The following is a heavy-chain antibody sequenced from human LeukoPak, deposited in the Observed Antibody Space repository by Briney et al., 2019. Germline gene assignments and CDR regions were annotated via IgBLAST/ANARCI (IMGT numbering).Heavy chain of an antibody. CDR3: ASSLNTVMVSPYYLEY. D-gene: IGHD5-18*01. J-gene: IGHJ4*02. V-gene: IGHV3-11*01. Sequence: GGSLRLSCAASGFTLSDHSMTWVRQAPGQGLEWISFLTSGGVSAFYADSVRGRFTVSRDDARNSLSLYMNTLRADDTAVYYCASSLNTVMVSPYYLEYWGPGTLVTVSS. CDR2: LTSGGVSA. CDR1: GFTLSDHS.